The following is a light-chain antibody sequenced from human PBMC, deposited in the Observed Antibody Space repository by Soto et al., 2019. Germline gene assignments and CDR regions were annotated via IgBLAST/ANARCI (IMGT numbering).Light chain of an antibody. CDR2: AVT. CDR3: CSYAGSYTKWV. Sequence: QSVLTQPRSVSGSPGQSVTISCTGTRSDVGGFNYVSWYQQHPGKAPKLLISAVTKRPSGVPDRFSGSKSGNTASLTISGLQAEDEADYYCCSYAGSYTKWVFGGGTKLTVL. J-gene: IGLJ3*02. CDR1: RSDVGGFNY. V-gene: IGLV2-11*01.